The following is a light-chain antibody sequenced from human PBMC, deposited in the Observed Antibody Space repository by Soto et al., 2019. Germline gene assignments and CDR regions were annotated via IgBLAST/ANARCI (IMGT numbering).Light chain of an antibody. Sequence: VLTQSPSASGTPGQRVTISCSGSSSNIGSNTVNWYQQLPGTAPKFLIYSNDQRPSGVPDRFSGSKSGTSASLAISGLQSEDEADYYCAAWDDSLNGLYVFGTGTKVTVL. CDR1: SSNIGSNT. CDR3: AAWDDSLNGLYV. V-gene: IGLV1-44*01. J-gene: IGLJ1*01. CDR2: SND.